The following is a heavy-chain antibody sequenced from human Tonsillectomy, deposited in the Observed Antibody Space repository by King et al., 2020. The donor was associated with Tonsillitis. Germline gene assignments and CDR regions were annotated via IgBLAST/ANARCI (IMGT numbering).Heavy chain of an antibody. D-gene: IGHD2-2*01. V-gene: IGHV3-11*05. CDR2: ISSSSSYT. CDR1: GFTFSDYY. Sequence: HVQLVESGGGLVKPGGSLRLSCAASGFTFSDYYMNWVRQAPGKGLEWISYISSSSSYTNYADSVRARFTISRDNAKNSLYLQLNSLRADDTAVYFCASRNVVVPSAVPGYYMDVWGKGTTVTVSS. J-gene: IGHJ6*03. CDR3: ASRNVVVPSAVPGYYMDV.